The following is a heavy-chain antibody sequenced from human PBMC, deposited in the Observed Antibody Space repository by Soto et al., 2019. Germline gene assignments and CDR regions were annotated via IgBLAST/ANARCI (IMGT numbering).Heavy chain of an antibody. Sequence: QVQLVQSGAEVKKPGASVKVSCKASGYSLTDHYISWVRQAPGQGLEWMGWISANSGGRNIAQKFHGWVPLTRDTSINTGDKEMTSLTSDDTAVYYCANNREEDTVMIKGMYVWGQGTTVIVSS. CDR2: ISANSGGR. V-gene: IGHV1-2*04. J-gene: IGHJ6*02. CDR1: GYSLTDHY. D-gene: IGHD3-16*01. CDR3: ANNREEDTVMIKGMYV.